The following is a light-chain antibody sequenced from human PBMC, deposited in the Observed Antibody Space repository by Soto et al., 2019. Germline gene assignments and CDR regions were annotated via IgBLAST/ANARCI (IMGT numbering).Light chain of an antibody. V-gene: IGKV3D-20*02. J-gene: IGKJ1*01. CDR2: GAS. Sequence: EIVLTQSPGTLSLSPGERATLSCRASQSVSSSYLAWYQQKPGQAPRLLIYGASSRATGIPDRFSGSGSGTDFTLTISSLEPEDFAAYYCQQRSNWPRTFGQGTKVDNK. CDR1: QSVSSSY. CDR3: QQRSNWPRT.